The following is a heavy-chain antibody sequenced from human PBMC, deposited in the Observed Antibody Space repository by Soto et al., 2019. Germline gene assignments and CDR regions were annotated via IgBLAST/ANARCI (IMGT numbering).Heavy chain of an antibody. J-gene: IGHJ5*02. V-gene: IGHV4-30-2*01. Sequence: QLQLQESGSGLVKPSQTLSLTCAVSGGSISSGGYYWIWIRQPPGQGLEWLGYIDHSGSTYYNPTLTSRVTISVDRSKNQFSLKLSSVTAAYTAVHYCARVPRPWGQGTLVTVSS. CDR1: GGSISSGGYY. CDR3: ARVPRP. CDR2: IDHSGST.